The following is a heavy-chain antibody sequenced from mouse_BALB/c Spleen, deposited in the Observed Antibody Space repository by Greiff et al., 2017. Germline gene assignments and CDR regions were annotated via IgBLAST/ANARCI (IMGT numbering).Heavy chain of an antibody. CDR2: ISSGGST. CDR1: GFTFSSYA. D-gene: IGHD1-1*01. J-gene: IGHJ4*01. CDR3: ARGVLRYYYAMDY. Sequence: EVHLVESGGGLVKPGGSLKLSCAASGFTFSSYAMSWVRQTPEKRLEWVASISSGGSTYYPDSVKGRFTISRDNARNILYLQMSSLRSEDTAMYYCARGVLRYYYAMDYWGQGTSVTVSS. V-gene: IGHV5-6-5*01.